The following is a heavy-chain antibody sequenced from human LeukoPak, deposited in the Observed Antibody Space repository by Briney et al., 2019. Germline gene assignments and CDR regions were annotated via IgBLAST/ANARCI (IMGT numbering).Heavy chain of an antibody. Sequence: SEALSLTCGVSGYSISRGYYWAGIRRPPGKGLGGIGTIYHTGSTYYTPSLGSRVTISVDTSKNEFSLNLNSVTAADTAVYYCARAGWIITSGIDYWGQGALVTVSS. V-gene: IGHV4-38-2*01. J-gene: IGHJ4*02. D-gene: IGHD3-10*01. CDR1: GYSISRGYY. CDR2: IYHTGST. CDR3: ARAGWIITSGIDY.